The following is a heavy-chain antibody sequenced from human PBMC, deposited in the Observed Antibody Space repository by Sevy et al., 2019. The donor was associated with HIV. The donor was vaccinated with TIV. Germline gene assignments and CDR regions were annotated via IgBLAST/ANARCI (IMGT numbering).Heavy chain of an antibody. CDR1: GFTFSSYW. Sequence: GGSLRLSCVVSGFTFSSYWMHWVRQGPGKGLVWVSRIGPDGRVTTYADSVKGRFTVSRDDAKNTVYLQMNSLRPEDTAVYYCAGAPDCGRNRCSHHYGMDVWGQGTTVTVSS. CDR3: AGAPDCGRNRCSHHYGMDV. J-gene: IGHJ6*02. CDR2: IGPDGRVT. D-gene: IGHD2-21*01. V-gene: IGHV3-74*01.